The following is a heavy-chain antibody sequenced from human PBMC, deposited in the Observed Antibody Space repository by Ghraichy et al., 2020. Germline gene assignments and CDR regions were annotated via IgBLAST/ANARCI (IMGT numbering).Heavy chain of an antibody. CDR1: GGSISSSSYY. CDR3: ARHRGLVGYCSSTSCLKGHWFDP. Sequence: SETLSLTCTVSGGSISSSSYYWGWIRQPPGKGLEWIGSIYYSGSTYYNPSLKSRVTISVDTSKNQFSLKLSSVTAADTAVYYCARHRGLVGYCSSTSCLKGHWFDPWGQGTLVTVSS. D-gene: IGHD2-2*01. J-gene: IGHJ5*02. CDR2: IYYSGST. V-gene: IGHV4-39*01.